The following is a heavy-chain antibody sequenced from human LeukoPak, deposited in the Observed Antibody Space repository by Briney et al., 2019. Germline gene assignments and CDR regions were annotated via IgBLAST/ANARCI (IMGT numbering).Heavy chain of an antibody. D-gene: IGHD6-13*01. Sequence: PGGSLRLSCAASGFTFSTYWMSWVRQAPGKGLEWVANIKQDGSEKYYVDSVKGRFTISRDNAKNSLCLQMNSLRAEDTAMYYCARDSAGNYYWGQGTLVTVSS. CDR3: ARDSAGNYY. CDR2: IKQDGSEK. J-gene: IGHJ4*02. CDR1: GFTFSTYW. V-gene: IGHV3-7*01.